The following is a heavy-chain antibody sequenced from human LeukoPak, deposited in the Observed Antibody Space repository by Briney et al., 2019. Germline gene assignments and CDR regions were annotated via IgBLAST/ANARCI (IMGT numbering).Heavy chain of an antibody. CDR1: GGSFSGYY. J-gene: IGHJ4*02. V-gene: IGHV4-34*01. CDR3: ARGHLAAPLDY. CDR2: INHSGST. Sequence: SETPSLTCAVYGGSFSGYYWSWIRQPPGKGLEWIGEINHSGSTNYNPSLKSRVTISVDTSKNQFSLKLSSVTAADTAVYYCARGHLAAPLDYWGQGTLVTVSS. D-gene: IGHD6-25*01.